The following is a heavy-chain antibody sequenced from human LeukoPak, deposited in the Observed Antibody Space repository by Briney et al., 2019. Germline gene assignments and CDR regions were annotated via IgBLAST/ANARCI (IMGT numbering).Heavy chain of an antibody. Sequence: GGSLRLSSAASGFTFSSYAMSWVRRAPGKELEWVSDISGSGGSTYYADSVKGRFTISRDNSKNTLYLQMNSLRAEDTAVYYCARDLYCSSTSSYNHDAFDIWGQGTMVTVSS. CDR3: ARDLYCSSTSSYNHDAFDI. D-gene: IGHD2-2*02. J-gene: IGHJ3*02. CDR2: ISGSGGST. CDR1: GFTFSSYA. V-gene: IGHV3-23*01.